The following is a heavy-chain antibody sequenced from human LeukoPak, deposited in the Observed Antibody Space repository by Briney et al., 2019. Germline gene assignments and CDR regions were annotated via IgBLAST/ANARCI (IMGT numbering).Heavy chain of an antibody. J-gene: IGHJ5*02. CDR2: IIPIFGTP. V-gene: IGHV1-69*13. Sequence: GASVTVSCKASGGTFSSYSISWVRQAPGQGLEWVGGIIPIFGTPNYAQNFQGRVTINADESASTASVELTSLRSEDTAVYYCANDGVLAATMTNNWFDPRGQGTLVTVSS. D-gene: IGHD1-26*01. CDR3: ANDGVLAATMTNNWFDP. CDR1: GGTFSSYS.